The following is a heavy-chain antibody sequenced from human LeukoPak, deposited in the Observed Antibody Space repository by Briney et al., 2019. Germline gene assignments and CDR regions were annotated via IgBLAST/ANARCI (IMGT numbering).Heavy chain of an antibody. D-gene: IGHD6-13*01. Sequence: GGSLRLSCGASGFTFSTYWMHWVRQAPGKGLVWVSRINSDGKITNYTDSVKGRFTISRDNAKNTLYLQMNNLRAEDTAVYYCARGAAAGSLRSDYWGQGTLVTVSS. J-gene: IGHJ4*02. CDR3: ARGAAAGSLRSDY. CDR1: GFTFSTYW. V-gene: IGHV3-74*01. CDR2: INSDGKIT.